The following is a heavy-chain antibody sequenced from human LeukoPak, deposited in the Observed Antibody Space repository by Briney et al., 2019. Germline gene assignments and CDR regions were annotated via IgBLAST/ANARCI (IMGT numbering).Heavy chain of an antibody. V-gene: IGHV3-30-3*01. Sequence: PGGSLRLSCAASGFTFSSYWMSWVRQAPGKGLEWVAVISYDGSNKYYADSVKGRFTISRDNSKNTLYLQMNSLRAEDTAVYYCARGTPYSSGWYRYGVDYWGQGTLVTVSS. D-gene: IGHD6-19*01. J-gene: IGHJ4*02. CDR3: ARGTPYSSGWYRYGVDY. CDR2: ISYDGSNK. CDR1: GFTFSSYW.